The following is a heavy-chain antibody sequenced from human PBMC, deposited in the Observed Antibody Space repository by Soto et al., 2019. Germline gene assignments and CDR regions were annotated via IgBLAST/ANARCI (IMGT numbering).Heavy chain of an antibody. CDR3: AKDNPMVRGVIPYYGMDV. CDR1: GYSISSDNW. CDR2: IHHNGIT. Sequence: SETLSLTCAVSGYSISSDNWWAWIRQPPGKELEWIGYIHHNGITYYNPSLKSRVAMSVDTSRNQFSLTMNAVTVVDTAVYYCAKDNPMVRGVIPYYGMDVWGQGTTVTVSS. D-gene: IGHD3-10*01. J-gene: IGHJ6*02. V-gene: IGHV4-28*03.